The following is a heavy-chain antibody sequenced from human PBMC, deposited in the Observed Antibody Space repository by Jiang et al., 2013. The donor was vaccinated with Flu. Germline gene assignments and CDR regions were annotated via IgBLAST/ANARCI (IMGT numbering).Heavy chain of an antibody. CDR1: GGSISSSSYY. Sequence: VKPSETLSLTCTVSGGSISSSSYYWGWIRQPPGKGLEWIGSIYYSGSTYYNPSLKSRVTISVDTSKNQFSLKLSSVTAADTAVYYCARLPGSLTTVVTAYFQHWGQGTLVTVSS. CDR2: IYYSGST. D-gene: IGHD4-23*01. V-gene: IGHV4-39*01. J-gene: IGHJ1*01. CDR3: ARLPGSLTTVVTAYFQH.